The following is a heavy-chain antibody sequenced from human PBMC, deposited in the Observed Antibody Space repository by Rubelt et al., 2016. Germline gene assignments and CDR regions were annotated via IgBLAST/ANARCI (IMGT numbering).Heavy chain of an antibody. CDR3: ARTEESGNYCDH. D-gene: IGHD2/OR15-2a*01. CDR1: GYTFSDYY. V-gene: IGHV1-2*02. Sequence: QVLLTQSGAELKKPGASVRVSCKASGYTFSDYYIHWVRQAPGRGLEWMGWISPNTAASNFAQKFQGRVTLSRETSTSTAYMDLRSLTSDDTAIYYCARTEESGNYCDHWGQGTLVTVSS. J-gene: IGHJ4*02. CDR2: ISPNTAAS.